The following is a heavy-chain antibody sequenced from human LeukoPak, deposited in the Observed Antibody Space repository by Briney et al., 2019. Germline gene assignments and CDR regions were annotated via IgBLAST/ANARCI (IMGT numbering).Heavy chain of an antibody. V-gene: IGHV3-23*01. J-gene: IGHJ4*02. CDR2: ITGSGGST. D-gene: IGHD2-8*01. Sequence: PGRSLRLSCAASGFTFSSFPMTWVRLAPGKGLEWVSTITGSGGSTYYAESVKGRFTISRDNSKNTLYLQMNSLRGEDTALYYCAKDLAGCSDSWGQGTLVTVSS. CDR1: GFTFSSFP. CDR3: AKDLAGCSDS.